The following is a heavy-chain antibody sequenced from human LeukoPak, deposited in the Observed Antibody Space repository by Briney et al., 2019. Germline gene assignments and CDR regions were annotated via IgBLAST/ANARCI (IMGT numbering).Heavy chain of an antibody. CDR1: GFTFSDYY. V-gene: IGHV3-11*05. CDR2: ISSSTYT. J-gene: IGHJ3*02. D-gene: IGHD6-13*01. Sequence: GGSLRLSCAASGFTFSDYYMSWIRQAPGKGLEWVSYISSSTYTNQADSVKGRFTISRDNAKNSLYLQMNSLRAEDTALYYCARETLRRGIAAAGTWAFDIWGQGTMVTVSS. CDR3: ARETLRRGIAAAGTWAFDI.